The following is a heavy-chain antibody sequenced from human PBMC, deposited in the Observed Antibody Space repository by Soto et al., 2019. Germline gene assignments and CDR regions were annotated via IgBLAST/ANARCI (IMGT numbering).Heavy chain of an antibody. V-gene: IGHV2-5*08. J-gene: IGHJ5*02. CDR1: GFSITTRGMC. D-gene: IGHD3-9*01. CDR3: AHSRAYYDILTGYPAQDWFDP. CDR2: IDWDDDK. Sequence: SGPTLVNPTQTLTLTCTFSGFSITTRGMCVTWVRQPPGKALEWLALIDWDDDKRYSPSLKSRLTITKDTSKNQVVLTMTNMDPVDTATYYCAHSRAYYDILTGYPAQDWFDPWGQGTLVTVSS.